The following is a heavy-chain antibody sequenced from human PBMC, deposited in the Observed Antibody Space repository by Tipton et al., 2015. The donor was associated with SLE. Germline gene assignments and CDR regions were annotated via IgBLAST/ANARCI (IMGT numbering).Heavy chain of an antibody. V-gene: IGHV4-61*02. CDR1: GVSITSGTHY. CDR2: VHYSGTT. CDR3: AGTLDTTMGPFDC. J-gene: IGHJ4*02. D-gene: IGHD5-18*01. Sequence: TLSLTCTVSGVSITSGTHYWSWIRQPAGKGLEWIGGVHYSGTTNDNPSLKSRVTPSVDTSKNQFSLRLNSVTAADTAVYYCAGTLDTTMGPFDCWGQGTLVTVSS.